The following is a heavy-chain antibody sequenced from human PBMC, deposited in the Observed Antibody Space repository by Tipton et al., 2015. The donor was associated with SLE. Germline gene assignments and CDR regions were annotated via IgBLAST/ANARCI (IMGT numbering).Heavy chain of an antibody. CDR2: ISGSSRYI. Sequence: GSLRLSCAASGFSFSNYHMNWVRQAPGKGLEWVSSISGSSRYIYYSDSVRGRFTISRDNSKNTLYLEVKSLSVEDAAVYYCARDDPAGGYYVAGGGWADYWGQGTLVTVSS. D-gene: IGHD3-10*01. CDR3: ARDDPAGGYYVAGGGWADY. J-gene: IGHJ4*02. CDR1: GFSFSNYH. V-gene: IGHV3-21*06.